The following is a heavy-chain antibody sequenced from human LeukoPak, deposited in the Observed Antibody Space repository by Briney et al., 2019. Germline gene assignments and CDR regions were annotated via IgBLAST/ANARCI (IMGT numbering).Heavy chain of an antibody. CDR1: GYTLTKLS. CDR3: ATQIYSSGWALFDY. J-gene: IGHJ4*02. Sequence: ASVKVSCKVSGYTLTKLSMHWVRQAPGKGLEWMGGFDPEDGETIYAQKFQGRVTMTEDTSTDTAYMELSSLRSEDTAVYYCATQIYSSGWALFDYWGQGTLVTVSS. V-gene: IGHV1-24*01. CDR2: FDPEDGET. D-gene: IGHD6-19*01.